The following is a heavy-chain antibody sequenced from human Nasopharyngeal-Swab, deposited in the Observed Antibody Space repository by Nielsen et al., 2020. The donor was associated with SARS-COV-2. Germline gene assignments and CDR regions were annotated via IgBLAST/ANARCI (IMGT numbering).Heavy chain of an antibody. CDR2: LIPTIDLQ. D-gene: IGHD3-22*01. V-gene: IGHV1-69*04. J-gene: IGHJ4*02. CDR3: ARDKRVYFDSSGHLDH. Sequence: WVRQAPGQGLEWIGRLIPTIDLQNYAQQFQGRVTITADKSTNTISLELSSLRSEDTAVYYCARDKRVYFDSSGHLDHWGQGTLVTVSS.